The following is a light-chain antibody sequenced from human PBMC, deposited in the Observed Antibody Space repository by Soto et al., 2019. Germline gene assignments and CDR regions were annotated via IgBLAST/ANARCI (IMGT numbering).Light chain of an antibody. Sequence: EIVMTQSPATLSVSPGERATLSCRASQSVSSNLAWYQQIPGQAPRLLIYGTFTRATGIPARFSGSGSGTEFTLTISSLQSEDFAVYYCQQYNDWPRTFGQGTKVEIK. V-gene: IGKV3-15*01. CDR1: QSVSSN. J-gene: IGKJ1*01. CDR3: QQYNDWPRT. CDR2: GTF.